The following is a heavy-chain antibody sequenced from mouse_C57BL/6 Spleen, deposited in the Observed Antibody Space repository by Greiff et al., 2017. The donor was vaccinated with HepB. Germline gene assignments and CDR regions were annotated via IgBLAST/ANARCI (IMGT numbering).Heavy chain of an antibody. D-gene: IGHD1-1*01. CDR2: ISDGGSYT. CDR3: ARDTGYYGAWFAY. CDR1: GFTFSSYA. J-gene: IGHJ3*01. V-gene: IGHV5-4*01. Sequence: EVQLVESGGGLVKPGGSLKLSCAASGFTFSSYAMSWVRQTPEKRLEWVATISDGGSYTYYPDNVKGRFTISRDNAKNNLYLQMSHLKSEDTAMYYCARDTGYYGAWFAYWGQGTLVTVSA.